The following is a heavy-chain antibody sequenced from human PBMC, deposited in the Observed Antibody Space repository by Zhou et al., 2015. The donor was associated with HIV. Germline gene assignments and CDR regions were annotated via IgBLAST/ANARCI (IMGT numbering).Heavy chain of an antibody. J-gene: IGHJ4*02. CDR2: VNPSGDNT. Sequence: QVQLLQSGAEVKKPGASVKVSCKASGYTFTSNDFNWVRQATGQGLEWMGWVNPSGDNTGYAQKFHGRLTMTTDTSKSTAYMELSSLRSDDTAVYFCARVGITGVDYGFLDLWGQGNPGHRPPQ. CDR1: GYTFTSND. D-gene: IGHD3-16*01. V-gene: IGHV1-8*01. CDR3: ARVGITGVDYGFLDL.